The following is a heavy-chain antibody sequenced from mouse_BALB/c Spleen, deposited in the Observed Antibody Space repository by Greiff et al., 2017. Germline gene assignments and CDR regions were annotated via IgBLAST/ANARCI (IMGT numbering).Heavy chain of an antibody. J-gene: IGHJ4*01. CDR3: ARGPTTVVAMDY. D-gene: IGHD1-1*01. CDR1: GFTFSDYY. CDR2: ISDGGSYT. V-gene: IGHV5-4*02. Sequence: EVMLVESGGGLVKPGGSLKLSCAASGFTFSDYYMYWVRQTPEKRLEWVATISDGGSYTYYPDSVKGRFTISRDNAKNNLYLQMSSLRSEDTAMYYCARGPTTVVAMDYWGQGTSVTVSS.